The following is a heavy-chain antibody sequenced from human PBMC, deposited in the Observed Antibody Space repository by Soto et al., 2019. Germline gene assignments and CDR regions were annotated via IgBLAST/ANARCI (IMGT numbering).Heavy chain of an antibody. CDR1: GGSINSGGYY. Sequence: PSETLSLTCTVSGGSINSGGYYWSWIRQHPGKGLEWIGYIYYSGSTYYKPSLKSRVTISVDTSKNQFSLKLSSVTAADTAVYYCEGLAGYCSTNGCHGDYAMDVWGQGTTVTV. CDR2: IYYSGST. CDR3: EGLAGYCSTNGCHGDYAMDV. V-gene: IGHV4-31*03. J-gene: IGHJ6*02. D-gene: IGHD2-2*01.